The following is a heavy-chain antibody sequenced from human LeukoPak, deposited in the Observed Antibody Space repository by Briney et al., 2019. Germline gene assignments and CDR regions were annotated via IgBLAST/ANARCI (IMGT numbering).Heavy chain of an antibody. D-gene: IGHD3-22*01. Sequence: SETLSLTCTVSGGSISYYYWSWIRQPPGKGLQWIGYVHYSGSTNYNPSLKSRVTISVDTSKNQFSLKLSSVTAADTAVYHCARMYYYDSTLRYWGQGTLVTVSS. J-gene: IGHJ4*02. CDR1: GGSISYYY. V-gene: IGHV4-59*08. CDR2: VHYSGST. CDR3: ARMYYYDSTLRY.